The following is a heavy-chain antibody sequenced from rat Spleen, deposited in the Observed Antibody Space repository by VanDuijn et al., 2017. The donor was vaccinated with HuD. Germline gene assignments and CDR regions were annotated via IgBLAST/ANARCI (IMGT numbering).Heavy chain of an antibody. V-gene: IGHV5-31*01. D-gene: IGHD1-11*01. CDR2: ITNASGST. J-gene: IGHJ3*01. CDR1: GFTFNYYW. CDR3: ATEGAYYGGYLPFAY. Sequence: EVQLVESGGGLVQPGRSLKLSCVASGFTFNYYWMTWIRQAPGKGLEWVASITNASGSTYYPDSVKGRFTISRDNAKSTLYLQMDSLRSEDTATYYCATEGAYYGGYLPFAYWGQGTLVTVSS.